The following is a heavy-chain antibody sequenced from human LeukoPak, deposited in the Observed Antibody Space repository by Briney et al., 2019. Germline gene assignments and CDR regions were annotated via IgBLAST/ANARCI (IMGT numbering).Heavy chain of an antibody. D-gene: IGHD2-15*01. CDR2: INPNSGGT. V-gene: IGHV1-2*04. Sequence: ASVKVSCKASGYTFTGYYMHWVRQAPGQGLEWMGWINPNSGGTNYAQKFQGWVTMTRDTSTSTVYMELSSLRSEDTAVYYCARGWFSDSYCSGGSCYWFDPWGQGTLVTVSS. CDR3: ARGWFSDSYCSGGSCYWFDP. CDR1: GYTFTGYY. J-gene: IGHJ5*02.